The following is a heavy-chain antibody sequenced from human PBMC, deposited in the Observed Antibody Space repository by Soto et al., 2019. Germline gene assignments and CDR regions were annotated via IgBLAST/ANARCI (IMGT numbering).Heavy chain of an antibody. CDR2: ISYDGSNK. CDR1: GFTFSSYG. Sequence: GGSLRLSCAASGFTFSSYGMHWVRQAPGKGLEWVAVISYDGSNKYYADSVKGRFTISRDNSKNTLYLQMNSLRAEDTAVYYCIDGTGTEFDYWGQGTLVTVSS. D-gene: IGHD2-8*02. V-gene: IGHV3-30*03. CDR3: IDGTGTEFDY. J-gene: IGHJ4*02.